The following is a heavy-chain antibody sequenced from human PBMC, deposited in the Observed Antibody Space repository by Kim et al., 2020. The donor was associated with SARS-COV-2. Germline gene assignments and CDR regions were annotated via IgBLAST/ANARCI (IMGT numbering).Heavy chain of an antibody. CDR3: ARDRGIAVAGRDY. J-gene: IGHJ4*02. Sequence: YANPVKGRLTISRDKSTNTLYLQMNSLRGEDTAVYYCARDRGIAVAGRDYWGQGTLVTVSS. D-gene: IGHD6-19*01. V-gene: IGHV3-33*01.